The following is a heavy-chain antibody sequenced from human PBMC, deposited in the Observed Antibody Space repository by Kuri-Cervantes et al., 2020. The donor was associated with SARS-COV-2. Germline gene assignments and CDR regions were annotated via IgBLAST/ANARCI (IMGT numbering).Heavy chain of an antibody. CDR1: GFTVSSNY. V-gene: IGHV3-66*02. CDR3: AREGGSPGDAFDI. Sequence: GGSLRLSCAASGFTVSSNYMSWVRQAPGKGLEWVSVIYSGGSTYYADSVKGRFTISRDNSKNTPYLQMNSLRAEDTAVYYCAREGGSPGDAFDIWGQGTMVTVSS. CDR2: IYSGGST. D-gene: IGHD3-16*01. J-gene: IGHJ3*02.